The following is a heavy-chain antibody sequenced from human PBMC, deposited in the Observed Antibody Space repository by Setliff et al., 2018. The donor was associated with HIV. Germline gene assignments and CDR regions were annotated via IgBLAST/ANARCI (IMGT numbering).Heavy chain of an antibody. D-gene: IGHD2-2*01. CDR1: GYSISSGYY. Sequence: SETLSLTCAVSGYSISSGYYWGWIRQPPGKGLEWIGTIYHSGRTYSNPSLKSRVTISVDKSKNQFSLRLSSVTAADTAVYYCARGLGGYCSSVSCYEADHWGQGTLVTVSS. V-gene: IGHV4-38-2*01. CDR3: ARGLGGYCSSVSCYEADH. J-gene: IGHJ5*02. CDR2: IYHSGRT.